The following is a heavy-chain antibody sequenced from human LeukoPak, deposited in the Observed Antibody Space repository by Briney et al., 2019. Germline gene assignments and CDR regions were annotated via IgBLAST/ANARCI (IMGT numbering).Heavy chain of an antibody. Sequence: ASVKVSCKASGDTFSSYAITWVRQAPGQGLEWMGGIIPIFDTSNYAQKFQGRVTFTSDDSTSTAYMELSSLRSEDTAVYYCARLKRGIGAAGTSLRGWFDPWGQGTPVTVSS. CDR3: ARLKRGIGAAGTSLRGWFDP. J-gene: IGHJ5*02. D-gene: IGHD6-13*01. CDR2: IIPIFDTS. CDR1: GDTFSSYA. V-gene: IGHV1-69*13.